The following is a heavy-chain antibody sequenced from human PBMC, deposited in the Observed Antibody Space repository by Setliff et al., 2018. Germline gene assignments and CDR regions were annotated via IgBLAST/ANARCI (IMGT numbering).Heavy chain of an antibody. CDR1: GFTFSDYY. J-gene: IGHJ4*02. CDR2: ISYDGSNK. Sequence: GGSLRLSCAASGFTFSDYYMNWIRQAPGKGLEWVAVISYDGSNKYYADSVKGRFTISRDNSKNTLYLQMNSLRAEDTAVYYCARDRLRSDSPWGYFDYWGQGTLGTVS. V-gene: IGHV3-30*03. CDR3: ARDRLRSDSPWGYFDY. D-gene: IGHD3-16*01.